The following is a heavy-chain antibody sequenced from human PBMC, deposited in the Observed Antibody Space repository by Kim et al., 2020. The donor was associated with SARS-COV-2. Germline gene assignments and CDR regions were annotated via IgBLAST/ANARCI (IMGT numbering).Heavy chain of an antibody. D-gene: IGHD2-15*01. V-gene: IGHV5-10-1*01. CDR2: IDPTGSYP. CDR3: ARRNCSGGNCYLDY. CDR1: GNTFPNHW. J-gene: IGHJ4*02. Sequence: GESLKISCEGSGNTFPNHWIPWVRQMPGKGLAWMGRIDPTGSYPNYSPSFQGHVTISRDNSLNTAYLQWSSLKASDTAMYYCARRNCSGGNCYLDYWGQGTLVTVSS.